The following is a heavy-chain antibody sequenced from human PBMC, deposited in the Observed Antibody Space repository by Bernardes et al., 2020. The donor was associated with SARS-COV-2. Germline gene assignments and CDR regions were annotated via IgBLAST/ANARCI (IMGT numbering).Heavy chain of an antibody. Sequence: SGPTLVKPTQTLTLTCTFSGFSLSTSGMCVSWIRQPPGKALEWLARIDWDDDKYYSTSLKTRLTISKDTSKNQVVLTMTNMDPVDTATYYCARMVYQLLPYYYYYGMDVWGQGTTVTVSS. J-gene: IGHJ6*02. D-gene: IGHD2-2*01. V-gene: IGHV2-70*11. CDR1: GFSLSTSGMC. CDR2: IDWDDDK. CDR3: ARMVYQLLPYYYYYGMDV.